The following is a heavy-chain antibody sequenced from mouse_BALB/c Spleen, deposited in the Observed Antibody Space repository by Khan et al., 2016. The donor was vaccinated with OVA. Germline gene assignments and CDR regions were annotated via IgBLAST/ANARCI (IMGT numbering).Heavy chain of an antibody. Sequence: LQQSGPELVKPGASVKMSCKASGYTFTSYVMYWVSQKPGQGLEWIGYINPYNDDTKYNEKFKGKATLTSDKSSSTAYMDLSSLTSEDSAVYYCTRGGYASFAYWGQGTLVTVSA. CDR2: INPYNDDT. J-gene: IGHJ3*01. D-gene: IGHD2-2*01. V-gene: IGHV1S136*01. CDR1: GYTFTSYV. CDR3: TRGGYASFAY.